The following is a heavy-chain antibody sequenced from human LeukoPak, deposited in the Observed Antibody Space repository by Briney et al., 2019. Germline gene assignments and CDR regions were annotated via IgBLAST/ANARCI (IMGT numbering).Heavy chain of an antibody. D-gene: IGHD3-9*01. J-gene: IGHJ6*02. Sequence: SSETLSLTCSVSGGSIRSAYYFWGWIRQPPGKGLEWIGTGYYGGDTYYNPSLKSRVTLSVDTSRNQFSLNLTSVTAADTAVYYCARVALNVLTKGMDVWGQGTTVTVSS. V-gene: IGHV4-39*07. CDR3: ARVALNVLTKGMDV. CDR1: GGSIRSAYYF. CDR2: GYYGGDT.